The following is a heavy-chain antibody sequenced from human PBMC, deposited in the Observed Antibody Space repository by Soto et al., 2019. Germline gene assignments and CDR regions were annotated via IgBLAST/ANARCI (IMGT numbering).Heavy chain of an antibody. CDR3: VREDDGGDRDYYGLDV. V-gene: IGHV4-34*01. D-gene: IGHD2-21*02. Sequence: TSETLSLTCAVYGGSFSGYYWSWIRQPPGKGLEWIGEINHSGSTNYNPSLQSRLTMSVDTSKNVFSLNLSPVTAADTAVYFCVREDDGGDRDYYGLDVWGQGTTVTVSS. J-gene: IGHJ6*02. CDR2: INHSGST. CDR1: GGSFSGYY.